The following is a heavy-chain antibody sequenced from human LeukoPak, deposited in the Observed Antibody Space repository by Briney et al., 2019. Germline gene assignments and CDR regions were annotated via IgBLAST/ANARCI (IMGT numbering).Heavy chain of an antibody. D-gene: IGHD3-10*01. CDR1: GGTFSTYS. J-gene: IGHJ3*02. V-gene: IGHV1-69*11. Sequence: SVKVSCKASGGTFSTYSINWVRQAPGQGLEWMGRIVPILSQSDYAQKFQGTVSITADEFTETAYMELSSLRSDDTAVYYCATGGAYRDAFDIWGQGTMVTVSS. CDR2: IVPILSQS. CDR3: ATGGAYRDAFDI.